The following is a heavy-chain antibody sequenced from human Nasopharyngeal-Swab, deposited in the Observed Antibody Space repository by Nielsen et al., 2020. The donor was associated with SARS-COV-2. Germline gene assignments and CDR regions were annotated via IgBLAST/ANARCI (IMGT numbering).Heavy chain of an antibody. J-gene: IGHJ4*02. V-gene: IGHV3-30*04. CDR3: VKEGSDFDY. D-gene: IGHD2-15*01. CDR2: ISYDGSNK. CDR1: GSTFSSYA. Sequence: GGSLRLSCAASGSTFSSYAMHWVRQAPGKGLEWVAVISYDGSNKYYADSVKGRFTISRDNSKNTLYLQMNSLRAEDTAVYYCVKEGSDFDYWGQGTLVTVSS.